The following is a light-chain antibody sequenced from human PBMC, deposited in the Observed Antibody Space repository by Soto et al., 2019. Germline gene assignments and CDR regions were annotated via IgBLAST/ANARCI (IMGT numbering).Light chain of an antibody. Sequence: EIVMTQSPATLSVSPGERATLSCRASQSVSSNLAWYQQKPGQAPRLLIYGASTRATGVPASFSGSRSGTEFHPTFIGRQHGASTFSYCPNYHQVPGTFGQGT. V-gene: IGKV3-15*01. J-gene: IGKJ1*01. CDR2: GAS. CDR1: QSVSSN. CDR3: PNYHQVPGT.